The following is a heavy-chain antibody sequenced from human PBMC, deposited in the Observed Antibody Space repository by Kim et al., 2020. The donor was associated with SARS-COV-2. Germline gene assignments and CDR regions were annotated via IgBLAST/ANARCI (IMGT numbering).Heavy chain of an antibody. V-gene: IGHV1-2*04. D-gene: IGHD3-10*01. CDR3: ARGLLWFGSHSIDY. J-gene: IGHJ4*02. Sequence: ASVKVSCKASGYTFTGYYMHWVRQAPGQGLEWMGWINPNSGGTNYAQKFQGWVTMTRDTSISTAYMELSRLRSDDTAVYYCARGLLWFGSHSIDYWGQGTLVTVSS. CDR2: INPNSGGT. CDR1: GYTFTGYY.